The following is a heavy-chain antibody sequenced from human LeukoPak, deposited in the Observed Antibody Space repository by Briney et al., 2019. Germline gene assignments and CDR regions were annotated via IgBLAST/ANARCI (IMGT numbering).Heavy chain of an antibody. J-gene: IGHJ4*02. CDR1: GGSISSGGYY. D-gene: IGHD5-12*01. Sequence: PSETLSLTCTVSGGSISSGGYYWSWIRQHPGKGLEWIGYIYYSGSTYYNPSLKSRVTISVDTSKNQFSLKLSSVTVADTAVYYCARIGGGYSGYDSDYWGQGTLVTVSS. CDR2: IYYSGST. V-gene: IGHV4-31*03. CDR3: ARIGGGYSGYDSDY.